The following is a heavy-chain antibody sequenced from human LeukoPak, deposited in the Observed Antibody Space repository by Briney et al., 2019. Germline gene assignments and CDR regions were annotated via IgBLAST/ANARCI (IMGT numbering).Heavy chain of an antibody. D-gene: IGHD4-17*01. CDR2: IYYSGST. V-gene: IGHV4-59*01. J-gene: IGHJ4*02. CDR1: GGSISSYY. CDR3: ARVGPRGGSVWYYGDYVRKYFDY. Sequence: KPSETLSLTCTVSGGSISSYYWSWIRQPPGKGLEWIGYIYYSGSTNYNPSLKSRVTISVDTSKNQFSLKLSSVTAADTAVYYCARVGPRGGSVWYYGDYVRKYFDYWGQGTLVTVSS.